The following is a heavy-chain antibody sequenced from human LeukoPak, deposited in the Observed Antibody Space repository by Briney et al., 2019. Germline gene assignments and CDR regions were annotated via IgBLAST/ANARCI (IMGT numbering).Heavy chain of an antibody. Sequence: SETLSLTCTVSGGSISSYYWSWIRQPPGKGLEWIGSLFYSGNTNYNPSLRSRVTISLDTSKNQVSLKLSSVTAADTAVYYCARGSSPFDYWGQGTLVTMSS. V-gene: IGHV4-59*08. CDR3: ARGSSPFDY. J-gene: IGHJ4*02. CDR2: LFYSGNT. CDR1: GGSISSYY.